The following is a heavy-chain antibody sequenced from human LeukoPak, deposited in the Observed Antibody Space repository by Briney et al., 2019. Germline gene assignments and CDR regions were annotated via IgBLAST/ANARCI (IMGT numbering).Heavy chain of an antibody. J-gene: IGHJ6*02. CDR2: IYYSGST. CDR3: ARDRIVVVPAAFYYYYGMDV. Sequence: SETLSLTCTVSGGSISSGGYYWSWIRQHPGKGLEWIGYIYYSGSTYYNPSLKSRVTTSVDTSKNQFSLKLSSVTAADTAVYYCARDRIVVVPAAFYYYYGMDVWGQGTTVTVSS. V-gene: IGHV4-31*03. CDR1: GGSISSGGYY. D-gene: IGHD2-2*01.